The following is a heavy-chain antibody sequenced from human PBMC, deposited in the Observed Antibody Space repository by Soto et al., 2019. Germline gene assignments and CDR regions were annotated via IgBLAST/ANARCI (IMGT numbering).Heavy chain of an antibody. D-gene: IGHD5-18*01. CDR1: GYTFTSYG. J-gene: IGHJ4*02. V-gene: IGHV1-18*01. CDR3: ERDRADIAMVFAL. CDR2: ISAYNGNT. Sequence: ASVKVSCKASGYTFTSYGISWVRQATEQGLEWMGWISAYNGNTNYAQKLQGRVTMTTDTSTSTAYMELRSLRSDATAVYYAERDRADIAMVFALRGQGTLVTVTS.